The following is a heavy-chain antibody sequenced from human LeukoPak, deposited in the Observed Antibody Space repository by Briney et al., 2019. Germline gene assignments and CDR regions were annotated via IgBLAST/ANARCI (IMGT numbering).Heavy chain of an antibody. J-gene: IGHJ4*02. CDR1: GGTFSSYA. Sequence: SVKVSCKASGGTFSSYAISWVRQAPGHGLEWMGGIIPIFGTANYAQKFQGRVTITADKSTSTAYMELSSLRSEDTAVYYCARATGVWFGELLPIDYWGQGTLVTVSS. V-gene: IGHV1-69*06. CDR2: IIPIFGTA. CDR3: ARATGVWFGELLPIDY. D-gene: IGHD3-10*01.